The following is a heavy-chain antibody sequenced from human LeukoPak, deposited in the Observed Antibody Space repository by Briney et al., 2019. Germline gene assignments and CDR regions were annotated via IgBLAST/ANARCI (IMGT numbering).Heavy chain of an antibody. J-gene: IGHJ3*01. Sequence: GGSLRLSCAASGFTLNSYLMSWVRQAPGRGLEWVANIKKDGSEESYLDSVKGRFTVSRDNAKNSLFLQMNSLRGGDTAVYYCARSNPNKNALDLWGQGTMVTISS. CDR3: ARSNPNKNALDL. CDR1: GFTLNSYL. V-gene: IGHV3-7*01. CDR2: IKKDGSEE. D-gene: IGHD1-14*01.